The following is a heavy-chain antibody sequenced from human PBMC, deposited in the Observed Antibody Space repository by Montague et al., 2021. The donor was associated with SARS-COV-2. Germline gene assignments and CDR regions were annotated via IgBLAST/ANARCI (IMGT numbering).Heavy chain of an antibody. CDR1: GTSFSGYY. Sequence: SETLSLTCAVHGTSFSGYYWNWIRQPPGKGLEWIGEIHHGGSTNYNPSLKSRVTISADTSKNQFSLKLTSVAAADTAVYYCARLGDGVVPSPILGVGPYYSYYYMDVWGKSTTVTVSS. CDR2: IHHGGST. CDR3: ARLGDGVVPSPILGVGPYYSYYYMDV. J-gene: IGHJ6*03. V-gene: IGHV4-34*01. D-gene: IGHD3-10*01.